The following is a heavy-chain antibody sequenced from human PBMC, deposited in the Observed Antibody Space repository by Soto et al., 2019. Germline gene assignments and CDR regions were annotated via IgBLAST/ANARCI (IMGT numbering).Heavy chain of an antibody. V-gene: IGHV3-74*01. D-gene: IGHD3-22*01. Sequence: GGSLRLSCAASGFTFSSYWMHWVRQAPGKGLVWVSRINSDGSSTSYADSAKGRFTISRDNAKNALYLQMNSLRAEDTAVYYCARGCSSGYCGSSDFDYWGQGTLVTVSS. CDR2: INSDGSST. CDR1: GFTFSSYW. J-gene: IGHJ4*02. CDR3: ARGCSSGYCGSSDFDY.